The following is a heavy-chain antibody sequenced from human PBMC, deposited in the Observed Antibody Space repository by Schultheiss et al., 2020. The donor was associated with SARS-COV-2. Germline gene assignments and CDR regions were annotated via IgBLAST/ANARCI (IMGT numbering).Heavy chain of an antibody. V-gene: IGHV2-70*11. D-gene: IGHD2-21*02. CDR3: ARISSGVTWYFDL. CDR1: GGSISSYYW. J-gene: IGHJ2*01. Sequence: LRLSCTVSGGSISSYYWSWIRQPPGKALEWLARIDWDDDKYYSTSLKTRLTISKDTSKNQVVLTMTNMDPVDTATYYCARISSGVTWYFDLWGRGTLVTVSS. CDR2: IDWDDDK.